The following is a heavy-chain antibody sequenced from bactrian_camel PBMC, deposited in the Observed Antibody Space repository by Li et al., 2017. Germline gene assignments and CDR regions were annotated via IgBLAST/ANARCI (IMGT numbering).Heavy chain of an antibody. J-gene: IGHJ4*01. Sequence: VQLVESGGGSVQAGGSLRLSCEVSGAIEGTNCIGWFRQYPGKEREGVAAIVTLGGTTYYDDSVTGRFTISQDSAENTVDLQMNDLRPEDTAMYYCAVATDCRWTGYPTWTPAPNSMGQGTQVTVS. D-gene: IGHD7*01. V-gene: IGHV3S1*01. CDR1: GAIEGTNC. CDR2: IVTLGGTT.